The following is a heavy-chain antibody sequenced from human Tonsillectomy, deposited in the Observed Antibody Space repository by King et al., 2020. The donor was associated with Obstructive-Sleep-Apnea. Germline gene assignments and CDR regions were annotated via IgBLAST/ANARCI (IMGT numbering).Heavy chain of an antibody. CDR2: FYWNYDK. J-gene: IGHJ4*02. Sequence: TLKESGPTLVKPTQTLTLTCTFSVFSLSTSGVGVGWIRQPPGKALEWLALFYWNYDKRYSPSLKSRLTITKDTSKNQVVLTITNMNPVDTATYYCAHSDYYYGSVTYYNQVDYCGQGTLVSVSS. CDR1: VFSLSTSGVG. V-gene: IGHV2-5*01. CDR3: AHSDYYYGSVTYYNQVDY. D-gene: IGHD3-10*01.